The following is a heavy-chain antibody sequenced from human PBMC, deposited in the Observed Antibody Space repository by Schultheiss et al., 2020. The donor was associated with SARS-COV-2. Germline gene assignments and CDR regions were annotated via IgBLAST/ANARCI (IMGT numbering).Heavy chain of an antibody. D-gene: IGHD3-10*01. J-gene: IGHJ4*02. V-gene: IGHV3-23*01. CDR1: GFSFSSYA. CDR3: ARDRAALWFGEPFDY. Sequence: GESLKISCAASGFSFSSYAMSWVRQAPGKGLEWVSAISGSGGSTSYADSVKGRFTISRDNSKNTLYLQMNSLRAEDTAVYYCARDRAALWFGEPFDYWGQGTLVTVSS. CDR2: ISGSGGST.